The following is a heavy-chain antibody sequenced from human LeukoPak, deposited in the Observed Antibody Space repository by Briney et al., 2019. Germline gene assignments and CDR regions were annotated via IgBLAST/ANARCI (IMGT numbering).Heavy chain of an antibody. CDR1: GFTFDDYT. D-gene: IGHD3-16*01. CDR2: IAYDGNYK. J-gene: IGHJ3*02. V-gene: IGHV3-30*18. CDR3: AKDLGSGLPPDGFDI. Sequence: GGSLRLSCAASGFTFDDYTMHWVRQAPGKGLEWVAIIAYDGNYKHYADSVKGRFTMSRDNSKSTLSLQMNSLRPDDTAVYYCAKDLGSGLPPDGFDIWGQGTLVTVSS.